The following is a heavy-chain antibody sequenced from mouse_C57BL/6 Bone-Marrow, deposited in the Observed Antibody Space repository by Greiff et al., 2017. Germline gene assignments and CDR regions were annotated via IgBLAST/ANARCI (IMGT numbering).Heavy chain of an antibody. J-gene: IGHJ4*01. CDR2: ILPGSGST. CDR3: TRWGYAMDY. Sequence: VKLVESGAELMKPGASVKLSCKATGYTFTGYWIEWVKQRPGHGLEWIGEILPGSGSTNYTEKFKGKATFTADTSSNTAYMQLSSLTTENSAIYCGTRWGYAMDYWGQGTSVTVSS. V-gene: IGHV1-9*01. CDR1: GYTFTGYW.